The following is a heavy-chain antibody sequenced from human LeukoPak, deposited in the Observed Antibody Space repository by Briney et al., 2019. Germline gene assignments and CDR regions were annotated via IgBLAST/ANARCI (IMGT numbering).Heavy chain of an antibody. CDR2: IYTSGST. J-gene: IGHJ2*01. D-gene: IGHD4-11*01. V-gene: IGHV4-61*02. CDR1: GGSISSGSYY. CDR3: ASFYSTRGYFDL. Sequence: SETLSLTCTVSGGSISSGSYYWSWIRQPAGKGLEWIGRIYTSGSTNYNPSLKSRVTISVDTSKNQFSLKLSSVTAADTAVYYCASFYSTRGYFDLWGRGTLVTVSS.